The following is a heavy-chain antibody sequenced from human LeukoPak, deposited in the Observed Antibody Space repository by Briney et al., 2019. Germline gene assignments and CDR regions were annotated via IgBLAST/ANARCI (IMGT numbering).Heavy chain of an antibody. V-gene: IGHV4-59*01. J-gene: IGHJ3*02. CDR2: IYYSGST. CDR3: ARDQSCRGGSCYDAFDI. CDR1: GGSISSYY. Sequence: PSETLSLTCTVSGGSISSYYWSWIRQPPGKGLEWIGYIYYSGSTNYNPSLKSRVTISVDTSKNQFSLKLSSVTAADTAVYYCARDQSCRGGSCYDAFDIWGQGTMVTVSS. D-gene: IGHD2-15*01.